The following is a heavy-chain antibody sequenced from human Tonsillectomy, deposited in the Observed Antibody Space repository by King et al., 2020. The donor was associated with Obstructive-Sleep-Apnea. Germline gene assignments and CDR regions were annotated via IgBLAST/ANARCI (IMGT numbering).Heavy chain of an antibody. V-gene: IGHV4-31*03. CDR3: AREAIRLGEFRY. CDR2: IYHSGTT. D-gene: IGHD3-16*01. J-gene: IGHJ4*02. CDR1: GGSISGSFYY. Sequence: VQLQESGPGLVRPSKTLSLTCSVSGGSISGSFYYWTWIRQQPGKGLEWIGCIYHSGTTYYNASLKSRVIISVDTSKNQFSLKLSSVTAADTAVYYCAREAIRLGEFRYWGQGTLVTVSS.